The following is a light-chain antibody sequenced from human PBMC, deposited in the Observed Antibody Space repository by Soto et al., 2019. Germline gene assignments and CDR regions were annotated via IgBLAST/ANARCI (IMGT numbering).Light chain of an antibody. CDR2: EAS. Sequence: DIQMTQSPSTLSSSEGDRVTITCRASQSVSSCLAWYQQKPGKAPKILIYEASSLASVGPSRFSGSGSGTEITLTSSSLQPDDFATYYYQHYNESPYTFGQGTKLEIK. J-gene: IGKJ2*01. V-gene: IGKV1-5*03. CDR1: QSVSSC. CDR3: QHYNESPYT.